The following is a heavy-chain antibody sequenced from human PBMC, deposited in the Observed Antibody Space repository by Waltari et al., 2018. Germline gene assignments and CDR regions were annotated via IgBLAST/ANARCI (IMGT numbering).Heavy chain of an antibody. Sequence: QVQLVQSGAEVKKPGSSVKVSCKASGGTFSSYAISWVRQAPGQGLEWMGGIIPIFGIANYAQKCQGRVTITADESTSTAYMELSSLRSEDTAVYYCASPAYSSGWYYFDYWGQGTLVTVSS. CDR1: GGTFSSYA. D-gene: IGHD6-19*01. V-gene: IGHV1-69*12. CDR2: IIPIFGIA. CDR3: ASPAYSSGWYYFDY. J-gene: IGHJ4*02.